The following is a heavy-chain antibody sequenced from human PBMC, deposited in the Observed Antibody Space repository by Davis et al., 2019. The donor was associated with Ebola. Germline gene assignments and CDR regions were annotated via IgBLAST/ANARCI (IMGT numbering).Heavy chain of an antibody. Sequence: PGGSLRLSCAASGFRFNGFGMHWVRQAPGKGLEWVSFISNDGGGSQRYADSVKGRFTISRDDSKSTLHLQMNGLGAEDTAVYFCARDGPHYDIDFWGQGTLVTVSS. CDR1: GFRFNGFG. CDR3: ARDGPHYDIDF. CDR2: ISNDGGGSQ. V-gene: IGHV3-30*12. D-gene: IGHD3-22*01. J-gene: IGHJ4*02.